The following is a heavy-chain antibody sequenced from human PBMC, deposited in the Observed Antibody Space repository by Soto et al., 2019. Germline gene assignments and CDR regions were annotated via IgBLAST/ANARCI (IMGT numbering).Heavy chain of an antibody. CDR2: IYYTGST. V-gene: IGHV4-31*03. CDR1: CASIMSGGYY. J-gene: IGHJ4*02. CDR3: ARIEMASIK. Sequence: SETLSLTCSFSCASIMSGGYYWSWLRQSPGKGLEWIGHIYYTGSTFYSPSLKSRLTISLDTSKNQFSLDLRSVTAADTAMYYCARIEMASIKWGRGTLVTVSS.